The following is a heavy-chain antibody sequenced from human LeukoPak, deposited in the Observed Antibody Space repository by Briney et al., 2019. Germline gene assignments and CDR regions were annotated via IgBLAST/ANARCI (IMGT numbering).Heavy chain of an antibody. Sequence: GGSLRLSCAVSGLTFSSSWMHWVRQAPGKGLEWVAVISYDGSNKYYADSVKGRFTISRDNSKNTLYLQMNSLRAEDTAVYYCAKTGFGWELLRGSNYFDYWGQGTLVTVSS. V-gene: IGHV3-30*18. J-gene: IGHJ4*02. CDR2: ISYDGSNK. CDR1: GLTFSSSW. D-gene: IGHD1-26*01. CDR3: AKTGFGWELLRGSNYFDY.